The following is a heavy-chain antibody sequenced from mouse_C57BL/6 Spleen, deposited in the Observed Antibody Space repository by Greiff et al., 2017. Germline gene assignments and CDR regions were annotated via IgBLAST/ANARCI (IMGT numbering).Heavy chain of an antibody. CDR1: GYTFTSYW. Sequence: QVQLQQPGAELVKPGASVKLSCKASGYTFTSYWMQWVKQRPGQGLEWIGEIDPSDSYTNYNQKFKGQATLTVDTSSSTAYMQLSSLTSEDSAVYYCARVGGYDMDYAMDYWGQGTSVTVSS. V-gene: IGHV1-50*01. CDR2: IDPSDSYT. CDR3: ARVGGYDMDYAMDY. J-gene: IGHJ4*01. D-gene: IGHD2-2*01.